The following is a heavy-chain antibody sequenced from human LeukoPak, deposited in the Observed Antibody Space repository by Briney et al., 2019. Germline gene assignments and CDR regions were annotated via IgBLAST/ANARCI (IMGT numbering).Heavy chain of an antibody. Sequence: ASVKVSCKASGGTFSSYAISWVRQAPGQGLEWMGWISAYNGNTNYAQKLQGRVTMTTDTSTSTAYMELRSLRSDDTAVYYCARGPDSSGWYYYYYYYMDVWGKGTTVTISS. CDR2: ISAYNGNT. J-gene: IGHJ6*03. CDR1: GGTFSSYA. V-gene: IGHV1-18*01. CDR3: ARGPDSSGWYYYYYYYMDV. D-gene: IGHD6-19*01.